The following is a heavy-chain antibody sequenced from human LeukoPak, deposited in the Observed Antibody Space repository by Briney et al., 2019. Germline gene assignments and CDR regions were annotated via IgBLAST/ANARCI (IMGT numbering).Heavy chain of an antibody. Sequence: GASVKVSCKASGGTFSSYAISWVRQAPGQGLEWMGGIIPMLGTAKYAQKFQGRVTITADESTSTAYMELSSLRCEDTAVYYCARVGRLGWFDPWGQGTLVTVSS. CDR3: ARVGRLGWFDP. V-gene: IGHV1-69*13. CDR1: GGTFSSYA. D-gene: IGHD3-10*01. CDR2: IIPMLGTA. J-gene: IGHJ5*02.